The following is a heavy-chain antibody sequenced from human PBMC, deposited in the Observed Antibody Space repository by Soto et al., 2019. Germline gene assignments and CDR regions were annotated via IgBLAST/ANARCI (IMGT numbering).Heavy chain of an antibody. J-gene: IGHJ4*02. CDR1: GYTFTGHY. Sequence: ASVKVYCKASGYTFTGHYIHWVRQAPEQGPEWMGEIGPESGATRYAQKFQGRVTMTRDMSITTVYMELNNLSPDDTAVYYCGRGRSGQIVVFYWGQGTPVTVSS. CDR2: IGPESGAT. D-gene: IGHD1-26*01. CDR3: GRGRSGQIVVFY. V-gene: IGHV1-2*02.